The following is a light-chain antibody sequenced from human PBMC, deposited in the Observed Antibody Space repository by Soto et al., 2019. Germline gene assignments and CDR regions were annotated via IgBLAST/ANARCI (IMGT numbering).Light chain of an antibody. J-gene: IGKJ1*01. V-gene: IGKV3-15*01. CDR1: QSVSSN. CDR2: GAS. CDR3: QQYRT. Sequence: EIVMTQSPATLSVSPGERATLSCRANQSVSSNLAWYQQKPGQPPRLLIYGASTRATGIPARFSGSGSGTEFTLTISSLQSEDFAVYYCQQYRTFGQGTKVEIK.